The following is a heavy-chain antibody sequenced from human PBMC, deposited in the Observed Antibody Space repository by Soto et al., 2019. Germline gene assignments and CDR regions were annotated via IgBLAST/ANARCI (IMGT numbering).Heavy chain of an antibody. CDR2: INPNSGGT. CDR3: ERGGGSSGNDY. J-gene: IGHJ4*02. CDR1: GYTFTGYY. V-gene: IGHV1-2*04. D-gene: IGHD6-6*01. Sequence: ASVKVSCKASGYTFTGYYMHWVRQAPGQGLEWMGWINPNSGGTNYAQKFQGWVPITRDTSISTAYMELSRLRSDDTAVYYCERGGGSSGNDYWGQGTMVTVSS.